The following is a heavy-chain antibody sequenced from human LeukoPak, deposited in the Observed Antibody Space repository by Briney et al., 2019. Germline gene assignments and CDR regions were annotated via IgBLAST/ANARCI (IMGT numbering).Heavy chain of an antibody. CDR1: GFTFSSYA. CDR2: ISYDGSNK. Sequence: GRCLRLSSAASGFTFSSYAMHWVRQAPGKVLEWVSVISYDGSNKYYADSVKGRFTISRDNSKNTLYLQMNSLRAEDTAVYYCARDDSYYDILPGFYYYYGMDVWGQGPTVTVSS. CDR3: ARDDSYYDILPGFYYYYGMDV. J-gene: IGHJ6*02. V-gene: IGHV3-30-3*01. D-gene: IGHD3-9*01.